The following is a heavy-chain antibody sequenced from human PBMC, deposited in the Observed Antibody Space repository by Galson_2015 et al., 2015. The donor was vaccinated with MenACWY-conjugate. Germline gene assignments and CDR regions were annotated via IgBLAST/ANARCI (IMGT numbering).Heavy chain of an antibody. D-gene: IGHD3-10*01. V-gene: IGHV3-53*01. CDR3: GRDHGWGRYS. CDR1: GIKFSHCG. CDR2: IDSGDRT. J-gene: IGHJ5*02. Sequence: SLRLSCAASGIKFSHCGVNWVRQAPGKGLECVAIIDSGDRTYYSDSVKGRFTISRDNSKNTLDLQMNSLRAEDTAMYYCGRDHGWGRYSWGQGTQVTVSS.